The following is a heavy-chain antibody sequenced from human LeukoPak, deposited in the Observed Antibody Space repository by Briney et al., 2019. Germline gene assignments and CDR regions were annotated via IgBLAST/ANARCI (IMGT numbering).Heavy chain of an antibody. D-gene: IGHD3-10*01. CDR1: GGSFSGYY. CDR2: INHSGST. CDR3: ARRVTMVREIDY. V-gene: IGHV4-34*01. Sequence: SETLSLTCAVYGGSFSGYYWSGIRQPPGKGLEWIGEINHSGSTNYNPSLKSRVTISVDTSKNQFSLKLSSVTAADTAVYYCARRVTMVREIDYWGQGTLVTVSS. J-gene: IGHJ4*02.